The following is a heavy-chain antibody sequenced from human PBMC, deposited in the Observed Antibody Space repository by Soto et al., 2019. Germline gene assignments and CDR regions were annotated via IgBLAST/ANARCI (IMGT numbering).Heavy chain of an antibody. D-gene: IGHD3-22*01. CDR2: IYYSGST. Sequence: LSLTCTVSGGSISSYYWTWIRQPPGKGLEWIGYIYYSGSTNYNPSLKSRVTISVDTSKTHFSLKLSSVTAADTAVYYCARGRASHYDSSGYASVYADYWGQGTLVTVSS. CDR1: GGSISSYY. V-gene: IGHV4-59*01. CDR3: ARGRASHYDSSGYASVYADY. J-gene: IGHJ4*02.